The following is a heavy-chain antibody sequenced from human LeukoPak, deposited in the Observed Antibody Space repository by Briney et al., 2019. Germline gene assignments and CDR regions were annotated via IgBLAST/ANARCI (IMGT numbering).Heavy chain of an antibody. J-gene: IGHJ4*02. CDR3: ARERQNKDFWSGGDY. V-gene: IGHV3-7*01. CDR2: IHQDGIEK. D-gene: IGHD3-3*01. CDR1: GFTFSSHW. Sequence: GGSLRLSCAASGFTFSSHWMSWVRQAPGKGLEWVANIHQDGIEKYYVDSVKGRFTISRDNAKNSLYLQMNTLRPEDTAVYYCARERQNKDFWSGGDYWGQGTLVTVSS.